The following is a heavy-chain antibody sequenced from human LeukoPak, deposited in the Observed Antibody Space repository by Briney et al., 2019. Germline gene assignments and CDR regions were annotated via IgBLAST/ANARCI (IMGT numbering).Heavy chain of an antibody. CDR3: TKNLLGCETLSWYFDL. J-gene: IGHJ2*01. CDR2: ISDTGSGT. Sequence: GKKKKWVSSISDTGSGTCYADSVKGRFTMSRDNSKNTLYLQMNSLRAEDTVVYSCTKNLLGCETLSWYFDLWGRG. D-gene: IGHD1-26*01. V-gene: IGHV3-23*01.